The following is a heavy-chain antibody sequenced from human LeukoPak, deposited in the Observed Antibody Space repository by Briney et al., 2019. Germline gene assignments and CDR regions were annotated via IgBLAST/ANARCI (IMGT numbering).Heavy chain of an antibody. CDR2: ISTSSSYI. J-gene: IGHJ4*02. Sequence: GGSLRLSCAASGFTFSSYSMNWVRQAPGKGLEWVSSISTSSSYIHYADSVKGRFTISRDNAKNSLYLQMNSLRAEDTAVYYCATSQGSWPDYFDYWGQGTLVTVSS. V-gene: IGHV3-21*04. CDR1: GFTFSSYS. CDR3: ATSQGSWPDYFDY. D-gene: IGHD6-13*01.